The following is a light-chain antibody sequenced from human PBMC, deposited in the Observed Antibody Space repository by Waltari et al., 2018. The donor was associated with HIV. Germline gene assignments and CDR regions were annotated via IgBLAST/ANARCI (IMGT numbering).Light chain of an antibody. CDR2: GAS. J-gene: IGKJ5*01. CDR3: QQYSGSRPIT. CDR1: QSVSSSY. Sequence: EIVLTQSPGTLSLSPGERATLSCMASQSVSSSYLAWYQQKPGQAPRLLIYGASSRATGIPDRFSGSGSGTDFTLTISRLEPEDFAVYFCQQYSGSRPITFGQGTRLEIK. V-gene: IGKV3-20*01.